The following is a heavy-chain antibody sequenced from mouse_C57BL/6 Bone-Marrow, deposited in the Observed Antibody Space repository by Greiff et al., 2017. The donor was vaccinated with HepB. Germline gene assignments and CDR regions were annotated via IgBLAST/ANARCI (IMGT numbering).Heavy chain of an antibody. CDR2: IYPGSGST. D-gene: IGHD1-1*02. CDR1: GYTFTSYW. V-gene: IGHV1-55*01. J-gene: IGHJ4*01. CDR3: ARLYQLWDAMDY. Sequence: QVHVKQPGAELVKPGASVKMSCKASGYTFTSYWITWVKQRPGQGLEWIGDIYPGSGSTNYNEKFKSKATLTVDTSSSTAYMQLSSLTSEDSAVYYCARLYQLWDAMDYWGQGTSVTVSS.